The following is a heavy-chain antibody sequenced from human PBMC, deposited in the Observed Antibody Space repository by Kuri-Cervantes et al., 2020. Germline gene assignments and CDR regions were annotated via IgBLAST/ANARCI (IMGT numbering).Heavy chain of an antibody. Sequence: GSMLVTSAPSESNYSNAGTSWARLAPGKGLEWVGSIKSKGNNYATAYAASVKGRFTVSRDDSTNTAYLQMNSLNNEDTAVYYCTRRRDEAIGYTGDAFDIWDQGTMVTVSS. J-gene: IGHJ3*02. D-gene: IGHD1-1*01. CDR3: TRRRDEAIGYTGDAFDI. CDR1: ESNYSNAG. V-gene: IGHV3-73*01. CDR2: IKSKGNNYAT.